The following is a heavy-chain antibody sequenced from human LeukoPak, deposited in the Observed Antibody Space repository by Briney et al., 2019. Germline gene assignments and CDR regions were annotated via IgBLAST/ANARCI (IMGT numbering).Heavy chain of an antibody. D-gene: IGHD5-12*01. Sequence: GGSLRLSCAASGFTFSSYGMNWVRQAPGKRLEWGSYISSSSDSIYYADSVKGRFTISRDNAENSLYLQMSSLRDEDTAVYYCARAMRSGYDYWGQGTLVTVSS. CDR1: GFTFSSYG. CDR3: ARAMRSGYDY. CDR2: ISSSSDSI. J-gene: IGHJ4*02. V-gene: IGHV3-48*02.